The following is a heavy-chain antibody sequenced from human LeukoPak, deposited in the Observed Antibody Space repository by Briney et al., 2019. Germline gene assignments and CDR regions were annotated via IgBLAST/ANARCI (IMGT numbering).Heavy chain of an antibody. CDR1: GFTFSSYG. Sequence: PGGSLRLSCAASGFTFSSYGMHWVRQAPGKGLEWVAVIWYDGSNKYYADSVKGRFTISRDNAKNSLYLQMNSLRAEDTAVYYCARVKHSIYFDYWGQGTLVTVSS. CDR2: IWYDGSNK. CDR3: ARVKHSIYFDY. V-gene: IGHV3-33*01. J-gene: IGHJ4*02.